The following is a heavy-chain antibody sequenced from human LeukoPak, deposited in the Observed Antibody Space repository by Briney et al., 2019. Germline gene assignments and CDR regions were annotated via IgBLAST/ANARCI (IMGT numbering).Heavy chain of an antibody. Sequence: GRSLRLSCAASGFTFSSYAMHWVRQAPGKGLEWVAVISYDGSNKYYADSVKGRFTISRDNSKNTLYLQMNSLRAEDTAVYYCARDKAAAIWYFDLWGRGTLVTVSS. D-gene: IGHD6-13*01. CDR3: ARDKAAAIWYFDL. CDR2: ISYDGSNK. J-gene: IGHJ2*01. CDR1: GFTFSSYA. V-gene: IGHV3-30*14.